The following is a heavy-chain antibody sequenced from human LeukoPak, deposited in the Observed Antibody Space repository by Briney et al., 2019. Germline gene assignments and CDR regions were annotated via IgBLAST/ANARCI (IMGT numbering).Heavy chain of an antibody. CDR1: GFTFSSYA. V-gene: IGHV3-23*01. Sequence: GGSLRLSCAASGFTFSSYAMSWVRQAPGKGLEWVSAISGSGGDTYYADSVKGRFTISRDNSKNTLYLQMNSLRADDTAVYYCAREGHCSTTSCYTPFDYWGQGTLVAASS. CDR3: AREGHCSTTSCYTPFDY. D-gene: IGHD2-2*02. J-gene: IGHJ4*02. CDR2: ISGSGGDT.